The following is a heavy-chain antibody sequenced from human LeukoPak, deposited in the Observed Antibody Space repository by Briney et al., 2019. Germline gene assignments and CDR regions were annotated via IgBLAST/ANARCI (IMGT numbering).Heavy chain of an antibody. V-gene: IGHV3-23*01. CDR3: AARPGDLAVPFDY. J-gene: IGHJ4*02. Sequence: PGGSLRLSCAASGFTFDTHAMTWVRQAPGKGLEYVSLISGSGDITYYAHSLKDRFTISRDNSKTTLYLQMHSLRAEDTAMYYCAARPGDLAVPFDYWGQGTLVTVSS. CDR1: GFTFDTHA. CDR2: ISGSGDIT. D-gene: IGHD3-10*01.